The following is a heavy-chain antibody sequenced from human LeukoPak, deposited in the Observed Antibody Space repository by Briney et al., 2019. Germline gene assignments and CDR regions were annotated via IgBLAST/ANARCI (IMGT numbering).Heavy chain of an antibody. Sequence: ASVKVSCKVSGYTLTELSMHWVPEAPGKGLEWMGGFDPEDGETIYAQKFQGRVTMTEDTSTDTAYMELSSLRCEDTAVYYCATQTLIRGVVIFGSYWGHGTLVTVSS. J-gene: IGHJ4*01. CDR2: FDPEDGET. V-gene: IGHV1-24*01. CDR1: GYTLTELS. CDR3: ATQTLIRGVVIFGSY. D-gene: IGHD3-3*01.